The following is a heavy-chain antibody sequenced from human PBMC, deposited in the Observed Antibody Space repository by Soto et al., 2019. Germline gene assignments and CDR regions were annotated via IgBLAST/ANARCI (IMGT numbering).Heavy chain of an antibody. J-gene: IGHJ6*03. V-gene: IGHV3-53*04. CDR2: IYSGGST. CDR1: GFTVSSNY. Sequence: PGGSLRLSCAASGFTVSSNYMSWVRQAPGKGLEWVSVIYSGGSTYYADSVKGRFTISSHNSKNTLYLQMNSLRAEDTAVYYCARVAEWSACSGCSCYTPGPYYYYYYYYMDVWGKGTTVTVSS. D-gene: IGHD2-15*01. CDR3: ARVAEWSACSGCSCYTPGPYYYYYYYYMDV.